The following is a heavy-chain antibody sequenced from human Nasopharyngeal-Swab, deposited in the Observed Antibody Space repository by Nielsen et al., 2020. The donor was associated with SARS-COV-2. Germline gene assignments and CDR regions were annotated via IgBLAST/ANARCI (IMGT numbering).Heavy chain of an antibody. Sequence: SLNISCAASGFTFDDYVMHWVRQAPGKGLEWVSGISWNSGSIGYADSVKGRFTISSDNAKNSLYLQMNSLRAEDTALYYCAKVGGDYYFDYWGQGTLVTVSS. CDR2: ISWNSGSI. CDR3: AKVGGDYYFDY. V-gene: IGHV3-9*01. J-gene: IGHJ4*02. CDR1: GFTFDDYV. D-gene: IGHD3-16*01.